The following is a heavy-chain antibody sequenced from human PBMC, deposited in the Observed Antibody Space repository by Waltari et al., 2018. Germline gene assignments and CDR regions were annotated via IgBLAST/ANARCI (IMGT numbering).Heavy chain of an antibody. J-gene: IGHJ6*02. CDR1: GGSISSGGYY. CDR3: TKSITMVRGTSYYYYGVDV. V-gene: IGHV3-72*01. Sequence: VQLQESGPGLVKPSQTLSLTCTVSGGSISSGGYYWSWIRQHPGKGLEWVGRSRDKANSYTTEYAASVKGRFTILRDDSKNSVYLQMNSLKTEDTAVYYCTKSITMVRGTSYYYYGVDVWGQGTTVTVAS. D-gene: IGHD3-10*01. CDR2: SRDKANSYTT.